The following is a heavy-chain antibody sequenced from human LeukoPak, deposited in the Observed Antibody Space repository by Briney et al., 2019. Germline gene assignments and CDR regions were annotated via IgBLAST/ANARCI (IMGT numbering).Heavy chain of an antibody. CDR1: GFTFSRYN. V-gene: IGHV3-21*01. CDR2: ISSSSTYI. CDR3: AREMYGDYGFDY. D-gene: IGHD4-17*01. Sequence: PGGSLRLSCAASGFTFSRYNMNWVRQAPGKGLEWVSSISSSSTYIYYADSVQGRCTISRDNAKNSLSLQMNSLRADDTAVYFCAREMYGDYGFDYWGQGTLVTVSS. J-gene: IGHJ4*02.